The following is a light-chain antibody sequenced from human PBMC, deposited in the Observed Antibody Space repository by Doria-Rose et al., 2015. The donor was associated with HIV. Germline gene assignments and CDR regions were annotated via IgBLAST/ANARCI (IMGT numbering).Light chain of an antibody. CDR2: WAS. J-gene: IGKJ3*01. CDR3: QQCYDTPS. V-gene: IGKV4-1*01. Sequence: EIVMTQSSESLGMSLGERATLNCKSNQSLLYTSKNYLAWYQQKPGQPPNVLIYWASTRQSGVPARFSGSGSGTDFTLTISSLEAEDVAVYYCQQCYDTPSFGPGTTVDIK. CDR1: QSLLYTSKNY.